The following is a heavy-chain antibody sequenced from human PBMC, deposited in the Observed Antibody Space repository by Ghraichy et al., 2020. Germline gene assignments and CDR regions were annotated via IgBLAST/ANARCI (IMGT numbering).Heavy chain of an antibody. V-gene: IGHV3-7*01. J-gene: IGHJ4*02. Sequence: GGSLRLSCAASGFTFNNYWMSWVRQVPGKGLEWVANIKEDDSEKYYVDSVKGRFTISRDNAKNSLYLQMNSLRAEDTAVYYCARSMGFDYWGQGALVTVSS. CDR2: IKEDDSEK. D-gene: IGHD2/OR15-2a*01. CDR1: GFTFNNYW. CDR3: ARSMGFDY.